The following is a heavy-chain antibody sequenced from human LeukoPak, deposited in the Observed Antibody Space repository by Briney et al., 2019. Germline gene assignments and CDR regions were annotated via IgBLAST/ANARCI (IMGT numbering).Heavy chain of an antibody. D-gene: IGHD2/OR15-2a*01. CDR2: IYYSGGT. V-gene: IGHV4-39*01. J-gene: IGHJ4*02. Sequence: PSEALSLTCTVSGGSISSTDYYWGWIRQPPGKGLEWIGSIYYSGGTYYNSSLKSRVTISLDTSKNQFSLKLSSVTAADTAVYFCARGDTFVWGQGTLVTVSS. CDR1: GGSISSTDYY. CDR3: ARGDTFV.